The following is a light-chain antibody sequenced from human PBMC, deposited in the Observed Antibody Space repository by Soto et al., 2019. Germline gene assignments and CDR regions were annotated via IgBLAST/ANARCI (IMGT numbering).Light chain of an antibody. CDR2: RAS. J-gene: IGKJ5*01. V-gene: IGKV3-15*01. Sequence: EVLMPQSPDTLYVSPGESFPLSRRASQSVSDNLAWYQQKPGQGHRLLVYRASTRTLGIPARFSGSESGTEFTLTISSLQSEEFAVYYCQKYNSWPITVGQGKRLEIK. CDR3: QKYNSWPIT. CDR1: QSVSDN.